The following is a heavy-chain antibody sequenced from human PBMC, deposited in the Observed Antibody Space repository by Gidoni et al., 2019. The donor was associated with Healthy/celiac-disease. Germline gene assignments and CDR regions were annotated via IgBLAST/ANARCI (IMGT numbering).Heavy chain of an antibody. V-gene: IGHV3-43*01. CDR3: AKDIGGYYYGSGPDY. CDR1: GFTFDDYT. J-gene: IGHJ4*02. Sequence: EVQLVESGRVVVQLGGSLRLSCAASGFTFDDYTMHGVRQAPGKGMEWVSLISWDGGSTYYADSVKGRFTISRDNSKNSLYLQMNSLRTEDTALYYCAKDIGGYYYGSGPDYWGQGTLVTVSS. CDR2: ISWDGGST. D-gene: IGHD3-10*01.